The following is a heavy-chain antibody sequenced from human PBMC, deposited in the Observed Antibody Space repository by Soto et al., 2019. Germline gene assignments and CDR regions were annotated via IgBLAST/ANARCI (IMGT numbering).Heavy chain of an antibody. CDR2: IIPIFGTA. CDR1: GGTFSSYA. V-gene: IGHV1-69*13. D-gene: IGHD3-22*01. Sequence: SVKVSCKASGGTFSSYAISWVRQAPGQGLEWMGGIIPIFGTANYAQKFQGRVTITADESTSTAYMELSSLRSEGTAVYYCARMPSGYYDSSGYYQVYWGQGTLVTVSS. CDR3: ARMPSGYYDSSGYYQVY. J-gene: IGHJ4*02.